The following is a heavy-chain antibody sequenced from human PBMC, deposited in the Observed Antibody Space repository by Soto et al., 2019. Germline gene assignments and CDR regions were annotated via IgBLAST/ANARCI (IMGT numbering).Heavy chain of an antibody. J-gene: IGHJ6*02. D-gene: IGHD2-15*01. CDR3: ASHFTGVLVLGASPPGGDNYGWDV. Sequence: QVQLVQSGAEVKKPGSSVKVSCKASGGTFSRYTISWVRQAPGQGLEWMGRIIPILDIPNYAQNFQGRVTITADISTSTAYVELSSLRSDDTAVYYCASHFTGVLVLGASPPGGDNYGWDVWGQGTTVTVSS. CDR2: IIPILDIP. CDR1: GGTFSRYT. V-gene: IGHV1-69*02.